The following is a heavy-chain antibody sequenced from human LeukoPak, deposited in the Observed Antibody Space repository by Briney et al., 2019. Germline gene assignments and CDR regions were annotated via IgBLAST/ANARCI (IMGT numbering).Heavy chain of an antibody. CDR3: ARVYQSAEYYFDY. CDR2: IYYTGST. CDR1: GGSIDSYY. Sequence: SETLSLTCTVSGGSIDSYYRSWIRQPPGKGLEWIGYIYYTGSTEYHPSLKSRVTISLDTSKNQFSLKLTSVTAADTAVYYCARVYQSAEYYFDYRGQGNLVSVSS. J-gene: IGHJ4*02. V-gene: IGHV4-59*01. D-gene: IGHD2-2*01.